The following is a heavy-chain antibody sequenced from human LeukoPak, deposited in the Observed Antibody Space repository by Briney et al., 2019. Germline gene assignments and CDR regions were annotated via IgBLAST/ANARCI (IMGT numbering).Heavy chain of an antibody. Sequence: PSETLSLTCAVYGGSFSGYYWSWIRQPPGKGLEWIGEINHSGSTNYNPSLKSRVTISVDTSKNLFSLKLSSVTAADTAVYYCARGRGLRYYYYMDVWGKGTTVTVSS. CDR1: GGSFSGYY. CDR3: ARGRGLRYYYYMDV. V-gene: IGHV4-34*01. CDR2: INHSGST. J-gene: IGHJ6*03.